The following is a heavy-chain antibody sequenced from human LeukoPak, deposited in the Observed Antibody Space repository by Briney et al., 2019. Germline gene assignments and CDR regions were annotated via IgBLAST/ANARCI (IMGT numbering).Heavy chain of an antibody. CDR1: VFTFSTYW. CDR3: ARLPLTARRHFDY. CDR2: IKEDGSQK. J-gene: IGHJ4*02. Sequence: PVGSLRLSCAASVFTFSTYWMSSVRQGPGKRLECVANIKEDGSQKYYVHSVKGRFTISRDNAKNSQYLQMNSLRAEDTAVYYCARLPLTARRHFDYWGQGTLVTVSS. V-gene: IGHV3-7*05. D-gene: IGHD5-18*01.